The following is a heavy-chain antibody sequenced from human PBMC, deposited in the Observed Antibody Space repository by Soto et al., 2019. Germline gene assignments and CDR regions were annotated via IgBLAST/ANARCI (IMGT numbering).Heavy chain of an antibody. CDR3: ARDCPIRHDYGDPKIGDYYYMDV. V-gene: IGHV4-31*03. J-gene: IGHJ6*03. CDR1: GGSISSGGYY. CDR2: IYYSGST. Sequence: QVQLQESGPGLVKPSQTLSLTCTVSGGSISSGGYYWSWIRQHPGKGLEWIGYIYYSGSTYYNPSLKSRVTISVDTSKNQFSLKLSSVTAADTAVYYCARDCPIRHDYGDPKIGDYYYMDVWGKGTTVTVSS. D-gene: IGHD4-17*01.